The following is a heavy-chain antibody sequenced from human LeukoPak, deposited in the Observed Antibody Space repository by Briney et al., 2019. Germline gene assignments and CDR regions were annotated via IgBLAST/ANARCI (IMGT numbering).Heavy chain of an antibody. CDR2: IKQDGSEK. V-gene: IGHV3-7*01. CDR3: ARDKIVGATFFDY. Sequence: QTGGSLRLSCAASGFTFNTYWMSWVRQAPGKGLEWVANIKQDGSEKYYVDSVKGRFTISRGNAKNSLYLQMDSLRAEDTAVYYCARDKIVGATFFDYWGQGTLVTVSS. D-gene: IGHD1-26*01. J-gene: IGHJ4*02. CDR1: GFTFNTYW.